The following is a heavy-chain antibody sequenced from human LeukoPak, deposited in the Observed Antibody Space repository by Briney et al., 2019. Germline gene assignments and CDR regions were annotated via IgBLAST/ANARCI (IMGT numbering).Heavy chain of an antibody. CDR3: TRADRGDVFDV. CDR1: GFTFSRYW. J-gene: IGHJ3*01. Sequence: PGGSLRLSCAASGFTFSRYWMHWVRQAPGKGLVWVSRINSDGRRTSYADSVKGRFTISRDNAKNTLYLQMNSLRAEDTAVYYYTRADRGDVFDVWGQGTMVTVSS. D-gene: IGHD2-15*01. CDR2: INSDGRRT. V-gene: IGHV3-74*01.